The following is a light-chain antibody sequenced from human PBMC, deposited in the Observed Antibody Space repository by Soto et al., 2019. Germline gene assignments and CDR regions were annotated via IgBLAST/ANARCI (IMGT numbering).Light chain of an antibody. J-gene: IGLJ1*01. CDR3: KAYDDGLSGSV. CDR2: GNY. CDR1: SSNIGAGYD. Sequence: QSVLTQPPSVSGAAGQSVTISCSGSSSNIGAGYDVHWYQQFPGGAPKSLIFGNYNRPSGVPNRFSGSRSGSSASLAIAGLQPEDEAFYSRKAYDDGLSGSVFGTGTKVTVL. V-gene: IGLV1-40*01.